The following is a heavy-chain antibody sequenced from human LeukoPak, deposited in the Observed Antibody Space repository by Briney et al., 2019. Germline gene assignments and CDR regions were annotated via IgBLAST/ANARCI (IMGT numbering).Heavy chain of an antibody. D-gene: IGHD5-18*01. CDR2: IIPILGIA. V-gene: IGHV1-69*04. CDR1: GGTFSSYA. CDR3: ARDLGYSYGPEYYFDY. J-gene: IGHJ4*02. Sequence: GASVKVSCKASGGTFSSYAISWVRQAPGQGLEWMGRIIPILGIANYAQKFQGRVTITADKSTSTAYMELSSLRSEDTAVYYCARDLGYSYGPEYYFDYWGQGTLVTVSS.